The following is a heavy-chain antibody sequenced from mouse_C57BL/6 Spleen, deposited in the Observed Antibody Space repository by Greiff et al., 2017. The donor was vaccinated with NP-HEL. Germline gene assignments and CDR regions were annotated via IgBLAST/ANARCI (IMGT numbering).Heavy chain of an antibody. CDR2: ISSGSSTI. Sequence: EVKLMESGGGLVKPGGSLKLSCAASGFTFSDYGMHWVRQAPEKGLEWVAYISSGSSTIYYADTVKGRFTISRDNAKNTLFLQMTSLRSEDTAMYYCARLYGSSYFDVWGTGTTVTVSS. V-gene: IGHV5-17*01. J-gene: IGHJ1*03. D-gene: IGHD1-1*01. CDR3: ARLYGSSYFDV. CDR1: GFTFSDYG.